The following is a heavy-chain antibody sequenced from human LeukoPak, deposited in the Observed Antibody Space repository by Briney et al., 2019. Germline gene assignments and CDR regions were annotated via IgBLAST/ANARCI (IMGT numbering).Heavy chain of an antibody. J-gene: IGHJ4*02. V-gene: IGHV3-74*01. Sequence: GGSLRLSCAASRFTFSSYWMHWVRQAPGKGLVWVSRINSDGSSTSYADSVKGRFTISRDNSENTLYLQMNSLSAEDTAVYYCAKTLQYVAPGDYWGQGTLVTVSS. CDR3: AKTLQYVAPGDY. D-gene: IGHD2-21*01. CDR1: RFTFSSYW. CDR2: INSDGSST.